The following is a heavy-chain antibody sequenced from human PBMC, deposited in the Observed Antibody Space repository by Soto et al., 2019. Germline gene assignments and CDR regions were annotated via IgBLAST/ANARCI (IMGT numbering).Heavy chain of an antibody. V-gene: IGHV4-4*02. CDR3: AYSTGWYRLDL. J-gene: IGHJ3*01. Sequence: QVQLQESGPGLVKPSGTLSLTCDVSGDSISSSRWWTWVRQPPGKGLEWIGDSFHTGNTNYNPSLKSRVTISVDKSKNQFSLKLTSVTAADTAVYYWAYSTGWYRLDLWGQGTLVTVSS. CDR2: SFHTGNT. CDR1: GDSISSSRW. D-gene: IGHD6-19*01.